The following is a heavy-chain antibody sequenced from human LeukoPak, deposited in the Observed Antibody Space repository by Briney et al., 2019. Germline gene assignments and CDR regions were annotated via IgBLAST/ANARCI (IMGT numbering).Heavy chain of an antibody. D-gene: IGHD2-8*01. V-gene: IGHV5-51*01. CDR1: GYTFNSHW. CDR3: VRPRGGDCTNDVCYYFDY. Sequence: GESLKISCKASGYTFNSHWIGWVRRMPGKGLEWMGVIYPDDSYTTYNPSFQGQVSISADKSTSTAYLQWSSLKASDSAMYYCVRPRGGDCTNDVCYYFDYWGQGTLVTVSS. J-gene: IGHJ4*02. CDR2: IYPDDSYT.